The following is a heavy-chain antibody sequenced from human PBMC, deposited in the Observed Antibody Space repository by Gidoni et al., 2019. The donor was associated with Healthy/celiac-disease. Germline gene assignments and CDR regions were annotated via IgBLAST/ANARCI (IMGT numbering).Heavy chain of an antibody. CDR2: INHRGST. CDR1: GGSFSGYY. J-gene: IGHJ4*02. CDR3: ARAQGGMVGY. D-gene: IGHD2-8*01. V-gene: IGHV4-34*01. Sequence: QVQLQQWGAGLLKPSETLSLTCAVYGGSFSGYYWSWIRQPPGKGLEWIGEINHRGSTNYNPSLKSRVTISVDTSKNQFSLKLSSVTAADTAVYYCARAQGGMVGYWGQGTLVTVSS.